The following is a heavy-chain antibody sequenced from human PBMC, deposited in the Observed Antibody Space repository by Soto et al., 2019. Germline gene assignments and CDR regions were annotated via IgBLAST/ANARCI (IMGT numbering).Heavy chain of an antibody. D-gene: IGHD6-19*01. CDR3: ARERVSVAGTRGELDY. J-gene: IGHJ4*02. Sequence: GASVKVSCKTSGYSFTIYYIYWLRQAPGQGLECMGMITGGGGSTSYTQKFQGRVTMTRDRSTSTAYMELSSLRSEDTAVYYCARERVSVAGTRGELDYWGQGTQVTVSS. CDR1: GYSFTIYY. V-gene: IGHV1-46*01. CDR2: ITGGGGST.